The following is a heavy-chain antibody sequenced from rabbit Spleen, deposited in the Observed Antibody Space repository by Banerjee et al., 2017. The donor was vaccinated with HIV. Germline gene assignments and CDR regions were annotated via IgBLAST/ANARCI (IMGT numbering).Heavy chain of an antibody. J-gene: IGHJ6*01. CDR1: GFSFSSSYW. D-gene: IGHD2-1*01. CDR3: ARSTYGYDDYGDLYYAAMDL. CDR2: IAAGSSGTT. Sequence: EESGGDLVKPEGSLTLTCTASGFSFSSSYWICWVRQAPGKGLEWIACIAAGSSGTTYYASWAKGRFTISKTSSTTVTLQMTSLTAADTATYFCARSTYGYDDYGDLYYAAMDLWGQGTLVTVS. V-gene: IGHV1S45*01.